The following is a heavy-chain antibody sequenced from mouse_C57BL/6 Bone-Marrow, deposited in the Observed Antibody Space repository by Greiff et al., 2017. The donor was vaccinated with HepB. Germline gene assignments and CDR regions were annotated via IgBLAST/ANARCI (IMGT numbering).Heavy chain of an antibody. CDR1: GFNIKDDY. J-gene: IGHJ4*01. V-gene: IGHV14-4*01. CDR2: IYPENGDT. D-gene: IGHD2-4*01. Sequence: VQLQQSGAELVRPGASVKLSCTASGFNIKDDYMHWVKQRPEQGLEWIGWIYPENGDTEYASKFQGKATITADTSSNTAYLQLSSLTSEDTAVYYCTTGGLRREDYAMDYWGQGTSVTVSS. CDR3: TTGGLRREDYAMDY.